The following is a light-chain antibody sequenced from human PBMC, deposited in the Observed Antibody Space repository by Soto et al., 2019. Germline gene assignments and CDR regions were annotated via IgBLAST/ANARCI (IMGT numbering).Light chain of an antibody. J-gene: IGLJ2*01. CDR1: GSNIGSNY. V-gene: IGLV1-47*02. CDR2: SHN. CDR3: AAWDDSLSGVV. Sequence: QSVLTQSPSASGTPGQRVTISCSGSGSNIGSNYVFWYQHLPGTAPKLLIYSHNQRPSGVPERFSGSTSGTSASLAISGLRSEDEGDYHCAAWDDSLSGVVFGGGTKLTVL.